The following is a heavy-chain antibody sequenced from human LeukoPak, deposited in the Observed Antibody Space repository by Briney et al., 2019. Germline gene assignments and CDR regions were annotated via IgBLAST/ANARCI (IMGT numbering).Heavy chain of an antibody. V-gene: IGHV1-69*06. CDR3: ARGPYDFWSGYYVNWFDP. Sequence: SVKVSCKASGGTFSSYAISWVRQAPGQGLEWMGRIIPIFGTANYAQKFQGRVTITADKSTSTAYMELSSVRSEDTAVYYCARGPYDFWSGYYVNWFDPWGQGTLVTVSS. CDR1: GGTFSSYA. D-gene: IGHD3-3*01. J-gene: IGHJ5*02. CDR2: IIPIFGTA.